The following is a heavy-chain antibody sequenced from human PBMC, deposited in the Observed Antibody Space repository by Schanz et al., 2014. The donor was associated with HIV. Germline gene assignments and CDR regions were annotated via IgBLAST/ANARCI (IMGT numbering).Heavy chain of an antibody. J-gene: IGHJ6*02. D-gene: IGHD3-16*02. V-gene: IGHV1-8*01. CDR3: ARRRGWGSYRYFPYGLDV. Sequence: QVQLVQSGAEVKKPGASVRVSCKASGYTFTNYDINWVRQATGQGLEWMGWMNPNSGNTGYAQKFQGRVTLTRDTSITEACMELTSLRPEDTAAYYCARRRGWGSYRYFPYGLDVWGQGTTVTVSS. CDR2: MNPNSGNT. CDR1: GYTFTNYD.